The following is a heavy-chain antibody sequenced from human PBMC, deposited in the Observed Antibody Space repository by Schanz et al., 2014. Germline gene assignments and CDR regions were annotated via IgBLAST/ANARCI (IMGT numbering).Heavy chain of an antibody. CDR2: IYHGGTT. J-gene: IGHJ4*02. CDR3: AREIESSMIRGVID. D-gene: IGHD3-10*01. Sequence: QVQLQESGPGLVKPSGTLSLTCAVSGGSISSSNWWNWVRQPPGKGLEWIGVIYHGGTTIYNPSLESRVTISIEKSKNQFSVRLPSVTAADTAVYYCAREIESSMIRGVIDWGQGTLVTVSS. V-gene: IGHV4-4*02. CDR1: GGSISSSNW.